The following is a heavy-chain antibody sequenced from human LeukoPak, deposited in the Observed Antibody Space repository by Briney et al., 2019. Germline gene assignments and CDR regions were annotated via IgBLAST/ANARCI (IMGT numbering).Heavy chain of an antibody. V-gene: IGHV1-8*01. Sequence: ASVKVSCKASGYTFTSYDINWVRQATGQGLEWMGWMNPNSGNTGYAQKFQGRVTMTRNTSISTAYMELSSLRSEDTAVYYCARSRRGYSGLHFDYWGQGTLVTVSS. J-gene: IGHJ4*02. CDR2: MNPNSGNT. CDR1: GYTFTSYD. CDR3: ARSRRGYSGLHFDY. D-gene: IGHD5-12*01.